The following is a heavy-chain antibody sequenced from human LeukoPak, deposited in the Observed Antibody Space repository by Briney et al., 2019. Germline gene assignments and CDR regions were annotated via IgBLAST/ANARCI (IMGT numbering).Heavy chain of an antibody. Sequence: GRSVRLSCVVSGFTFSSYAMHWVCQAPGKGLEWVAVISYDGNNKYYADSVKGRFTISRDNSNNTLYLQMNSLRAEDTAVYYCARVVSSWYFDYWGQGTLVTVSS. V-gene: IGHV3-30-3*01. CDR1: GFTFSSYA. D-gene: IGHD6-13*01. CDR2: ISYDGNNK. CDR3: ARVVSSWYFDY. J-gene: IGHJ4*02.